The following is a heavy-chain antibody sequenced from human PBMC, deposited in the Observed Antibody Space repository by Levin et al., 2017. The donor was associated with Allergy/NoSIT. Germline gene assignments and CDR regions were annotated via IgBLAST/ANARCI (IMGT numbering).Heavy chain of an antibody. CDR2: VIGNGGST. Sequence: PGGSLRLSCAASGFTFTNYAMSWVRQAPGKGLEWVSAVIGNGGSTNYADSVKGRFTISRDNSKNTLYLQMNSLRAEDTALYYCAKRSGESLWHFDSWGQGTLVTVSS. V-gene: IGHV3-23*01. D-gene: IGHD3-3*01. J-gene: IGHJ4*02. CDR1: GFTFTNYA. CDR3: AKRSGESLWHFDS.